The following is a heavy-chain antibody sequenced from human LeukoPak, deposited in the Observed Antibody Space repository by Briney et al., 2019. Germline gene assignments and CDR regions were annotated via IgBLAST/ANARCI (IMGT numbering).Heavy chain of an antibody. CDR3: ASSQVRGVTD. CDR2: ISSSGSTI. CDR1: GFTFSSYG. Sequence: PGGSLRLSCAASGFTFSSYGMNWVRQAPGKGLEWVSYISSSGSTIYYADSVKGRFTISRDNAKNSLYLQMNSLRAEDTAVYYCASSQVRGVTDWGQGTLVTVSS. V-gene: IGHV3-48*03. J-gene: IGHJ4*02. D-gene: IGHD3-10*01.